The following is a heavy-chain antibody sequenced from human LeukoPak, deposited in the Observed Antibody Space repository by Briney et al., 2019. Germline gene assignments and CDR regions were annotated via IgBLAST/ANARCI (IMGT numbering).Heavy chain of an antibody. CDR1: GGSISSYY. D-gene: IGHD3-16*01. CDR3: AGGGFNYDYVGGIYRNGFAP. CDR2: INHSGST. Sequence: SETLSLTCTVSGGSISSYYWSWIRQPAGKGLEWIGEINHSGSTNYNPSLKSRVTISVDTSKNQFSLKLSSVTAADTAVYYCAGGGFNYDYVGGIYRNGFAPGAKETLVTVSS. V-gene: IGHV4-34*01. J-gene: IGHJ5*02.